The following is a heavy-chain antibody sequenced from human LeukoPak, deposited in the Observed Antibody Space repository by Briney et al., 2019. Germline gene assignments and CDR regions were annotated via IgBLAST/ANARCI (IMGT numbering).Heavy chain of an antibody. Sequence: AAVKVSCKSSGGTFSSYAISWVRQAPAQGLEWMGGIIPIFGTANYAQKFQGRVTITADESTSTAYMELSSLRSEDTAVYYCARGNVEMATRQLTFWGQGTLVTVSS. D-gene: IGHD5-24*01. CDR3: ARGNVEMATRQLTF. CDR1: GGTFSSYA. V-gene: IGHV1-69*13. CDR2: IIPIFGTA. J-gene: IGHJ4*02.